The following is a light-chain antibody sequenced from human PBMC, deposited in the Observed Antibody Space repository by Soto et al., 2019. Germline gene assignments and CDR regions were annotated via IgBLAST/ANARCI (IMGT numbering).Light chain of an antibody. V-gene: IGKV3-20*01. Sequence: EFVFTQSPCTLSLSPGERATLSCRASQTVRNNYLARYQQKPGQAPRLLIYDASSRATGIPDRFSGGGSGTDFTLTISRLEPEDFAVYYCQQFSSYPLTFGGGTKVDIK. CDR3: QQFSSYPLT. CDR1: QTVRNNY. J-gene: IGKJ4*01. CDR2: DAS.